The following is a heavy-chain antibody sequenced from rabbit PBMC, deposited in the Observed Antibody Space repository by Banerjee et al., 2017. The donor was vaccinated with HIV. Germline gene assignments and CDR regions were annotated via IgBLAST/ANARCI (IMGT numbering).Heavy chain of an antibody. CDR2: IGTGSGDS. D-gene: IGHD4-1*01. CDR1: GFDLSSSYW. J-gene: IGHJ4*01. CDR3: AKWDSNLYDLKL. V-gene: IGHV1S45*01. Sequence: QEQLEESGGDLVKPEGSLTLTCTASGFDLSSSYWICWVRQAPGKGLEWIGCIGTGSGDSYYATWVNGRFTIFKTSSTTVTLQMTSLTVADTATYFCAKWDSNLYDLKLWGPGTLVTVS.